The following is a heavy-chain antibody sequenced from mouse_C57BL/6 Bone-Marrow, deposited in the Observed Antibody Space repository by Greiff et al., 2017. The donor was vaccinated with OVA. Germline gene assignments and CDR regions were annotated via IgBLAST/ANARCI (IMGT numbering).Heavy chain of an antibody. CDR1: GYSITSGYY. V-gene: IGHV3-6*01. Sequence: EVKLQESGPGLVKPSQSLSLTCSVTGYSITSGYYWNWIRQFPGNKLEWMGYISYDGSNNYNPSLKNRISITRDTSKNQFFLKLNSVTTEDTATYYCASDRYFDYWGQGTTLTVSS. CDR2: ISYDGSN. CDR3: ASDRYFDY. J-gene: IGHJ2*01.